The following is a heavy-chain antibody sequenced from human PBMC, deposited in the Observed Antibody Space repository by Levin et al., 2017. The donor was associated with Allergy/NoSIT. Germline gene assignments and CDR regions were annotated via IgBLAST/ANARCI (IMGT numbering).Heavy chain of an antibody. V-gene: IGHV3-30-3*01. CDR1: GFTFSSYA. Sequence: LSGGSLRLSCAASGFTFSSYAMHWVRQAPGKGLEWVAVISYDGSNKYYADSVKGRFTISRDNSKNTLYLQMNSLRAEDTAVYYCAREVTRYCSGGSCYSAWFDPWGQGTLVTVSS. CDR2: ISYDGSNK. CDR3: AREVTRYCSGGSCYSAWFDP. J-gene: IGHJ5*02. D-gene: IGHD2-15*01.